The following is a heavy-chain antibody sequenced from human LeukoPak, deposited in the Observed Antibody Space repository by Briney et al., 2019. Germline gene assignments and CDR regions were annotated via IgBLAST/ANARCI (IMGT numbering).Heavy chain of an antibody. D-gene: IGHD4-11*01. CDR1: GYTFTRYY. V-gene: IGHV1-46*01. J-gene: IGHJ4*02. CDR3: TREKLLGGSVTTFFDY. Sequence: ASVKVSYSASGYTFTRYYMHSVRQAPGQGLEWMGIINPSGCSTSYAQQFQGRVTTTTDMSTSTVYMERNSLRSEDTAVFYCTREKLLGGSVTTFFDYRGQGTLVTVSS. CDR2: INPSGCST.